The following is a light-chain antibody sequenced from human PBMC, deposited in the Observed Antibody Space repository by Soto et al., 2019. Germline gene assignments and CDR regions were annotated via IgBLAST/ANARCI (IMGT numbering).Light chain of an antibody. CDR2: GAS. CDR3: QQYGASRA. V-gene: IGKV3-20*01. Sequence: ESVLTQSPGTLSLSPGEGATLSCRASQTVSGNYLVWYQQKPGQAPRLLIYGASNRATGIPDRFSGSGSGTDFTLTINRLEPEDFAVYFCQQYGASRAFGQGTRVEIK. J-gene: IGKJ1*01. CDR1: QTVSGNY.